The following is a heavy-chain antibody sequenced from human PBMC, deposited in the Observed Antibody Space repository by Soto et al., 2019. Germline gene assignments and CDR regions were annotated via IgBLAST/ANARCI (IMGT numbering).Heavy chain of an antibody. CDR2: ISGHNGNT. V-gene: IGHV1-18*01. CDR3: ERDYYGSGSPRYHFFY. Sequence: VKVSCNASGDSFSDYGIAWPRQSPGHGPEWMGWISGHNGNTNYAQRLQGRVTMTTDTSTSKAYMELRSLRSDDTDVYYCERDYYGSGSPRYHFFYWGQGTLVTVSS. J-gene: IGHJ4*02. D-gene: IGHD3-10*01. CDR1: GDSFSDYG.